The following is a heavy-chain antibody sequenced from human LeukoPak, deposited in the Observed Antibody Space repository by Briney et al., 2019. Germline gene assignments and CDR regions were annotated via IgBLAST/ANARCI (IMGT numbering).Heavy chain of an antibody. CDR1: GYTFTGYY. Sequence: GASVKVSCKASGYTFTGYYKHWVRQAPGQGLEWMGWINPNSGGTNYAQKFQGRVTMTRDTSISTAYMELSRLRSEDTAVYYCATEGFGPNDAFDIWGQGTMVTVSS. V-gene: IGHV1-2*02. CDR3: ATEGFGPNDAFDI. D-gene: IGHD1-14*01. CDR2: INPNSGGT. J-gene: IGHJ3*02.